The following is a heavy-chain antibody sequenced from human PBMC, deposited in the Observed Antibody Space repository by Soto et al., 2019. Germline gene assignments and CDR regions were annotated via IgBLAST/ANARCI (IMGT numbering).Heavy chain of an antibody. V-gene: IGHV1-69*02. CDR1: GGTFRNYP. Sequence: QVQLVQSGTEVKKPGSSVKVSCKASGGTFRNYPINWVRQAPGQGLEWMGSIFPLTDIPDYAQNFQARLTISADKSKSTASMELSSLTSDDTAMYFCARGPLVVLNYFESWGQGTLVTVSS. CDR3: ARGPLVVLNYFES. J-gene: IGHJ4*02. CDR2: IFPLTDIP.